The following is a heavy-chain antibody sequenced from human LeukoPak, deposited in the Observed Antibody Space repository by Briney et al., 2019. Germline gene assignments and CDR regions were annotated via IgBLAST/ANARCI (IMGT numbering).Heavy chain of an antibody. J-gene: IGHJ4*02. CDR1: GFTFSSYW. CDR2: INSDGSST. CDR3: ARVRYSYGYESFDY. Sequence: GGSLRLSCAASGFTFSSYWMHWVRQAPGKRLVWVSRINSDGSSTSYADSVKGRFTISRDNAKNTLYLQMNSLRAEDTAVYYCARVRYSYGYESFDYWGQGTLVTVSS. V-gene: IGHV3-74*01. D-gene: IGHD5-18*01.